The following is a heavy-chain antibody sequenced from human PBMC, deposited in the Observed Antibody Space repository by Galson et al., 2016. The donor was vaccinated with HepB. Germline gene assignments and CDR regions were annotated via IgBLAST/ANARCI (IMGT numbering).Heavy chain of an antibody. D-gene: IGHD5-12*01. CDR2: TYYWSRWYN. V-gene: IGHV6-1*01. CDR1: GDSVSSNRAA. CDR3: ARVERYSGYDPYYFDY. Sequence: CAISGDSVSSNRAAWYWIRQSPPRGLEWLGRTYYWSRWYNDYALSVRSRITISADTSKNQFSLQLKSVTPEDTALYYCARVERYSGYDPYYFDYWGQGTLVTVSS. J-gene: IGHJ4*02.